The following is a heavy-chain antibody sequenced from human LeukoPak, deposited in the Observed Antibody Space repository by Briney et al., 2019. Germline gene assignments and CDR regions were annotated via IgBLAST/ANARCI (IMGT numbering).Heavy chain of an antibody. CDR3: ARVRSGCSGGSCYFLYYFDY. CDR1: GYTFTGYY. CDR2: INPNSGGT. D-gene: IGHD2-15*01. J-gene: IGHJ4*02. V-gene: IGHV1-2*02. Sequence: GASVKVSCKASGYTFTGYYMHWVRQAPGQGLEWMGWINPNSGGTNYAQKFQDRVTMTRDTSISTAYMELSRLRSDDTAVYYCARVRSGCSGGSCYFLYYFDYWGQGTLVTVSS.